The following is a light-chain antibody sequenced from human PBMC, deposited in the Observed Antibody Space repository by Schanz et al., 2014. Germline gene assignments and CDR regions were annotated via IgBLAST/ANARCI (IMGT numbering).Light chain of an antibody. J-gene: IGKJ4*01. CDR3: QQYGSSPLT. CDR2: GAS. Sequence: EIVLTQSPGTLSLSSGERATLSCRASQSVSSSYLAWYQQKPGQAPRLLIYGASNRATGIPDRFSGSGSGTDFTLTINRLEPEDFAIYYCQQYGSSPLTFGGGTKVEIK. V-gene: IGKV3-20*01. CDR1: QSVSSSY.